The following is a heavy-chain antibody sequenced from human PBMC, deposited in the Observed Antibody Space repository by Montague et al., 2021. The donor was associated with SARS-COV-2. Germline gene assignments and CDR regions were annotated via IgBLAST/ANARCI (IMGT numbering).Heavy chain of an antibody. J-gene: IGHJ5*02. CDR3: ARGADYDFWSGYLRYKWFDP. Sequence: SETLSLTCAVYGGSLSGYYWAWIRQTPGKGLEWIGEINHSGNTNYNPSLKSRLTISVDTSKKRCSLKLSSVTTADTAVYYCARGADYDFWSGYLRYKWFDPWGLGTPVTVSP. V-gene: IGHV4-34*01. D-gene: IGHD3-3*01. CDR1: GGSLSGYY. CDR2: INHSGNT.